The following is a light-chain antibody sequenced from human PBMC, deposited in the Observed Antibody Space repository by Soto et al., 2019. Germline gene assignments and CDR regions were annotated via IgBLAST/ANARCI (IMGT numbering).Light chain of an antibody. CDR1: QSISSW. Sequence: DIQMTQSPSTLSASVGDRVTITCRASQSISSWLAWYQQKPGKAPKLLIYDASSLESGVPPRFSGSGSGTEFTLTISSLQPDDFATYYCQQYNSYSRETFGQGTKV. CDR3: QQYNSYSRET. V-gene: IGKV1-5*01. J-gene: IGKJ1*01. CDR2: DAS.